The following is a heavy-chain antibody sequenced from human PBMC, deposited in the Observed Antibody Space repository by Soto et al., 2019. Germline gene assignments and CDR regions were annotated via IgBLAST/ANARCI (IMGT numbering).Heavy chain of an antibody. J-gene: IGHJ4*02. CDR2: ISYSGST. V-gene: IGHV4-31*03. Sequence: SETLSLTCTVSGGSISSGGYYWSWIRQHPGTGLEWIGHISYSGSTYYNTSLKSRFTISRDNSRKTLYLQMNSLRAEDTALYYCAIHRWELGPPDYWGQGTLVTVSS. CDR3: AIHRWELGPPDY. D-gene: IGHD1-26*01. CDR1: GGSISSGGYY.